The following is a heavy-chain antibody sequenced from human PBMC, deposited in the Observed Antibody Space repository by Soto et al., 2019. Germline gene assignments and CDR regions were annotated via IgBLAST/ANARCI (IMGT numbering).Heavy chain of an antibody. CDR3: AKDSSYCSSTSCYLLYGMDV. CDR2: ISYDGSNK. V-gene: IGHV3-30*18. J-gene: IGHJ6*02. Sequence: PGGSLRLSCAASGFTFSSYGMHWVRQAPGKGLEWVAVISYDGSNKYYADSVKGRFTISRDNSKNTLYLQMNSLRAEDTAVYYCAKDSSYCSSTSCYLLYGMDVWGQGTTVTVYS. D-gene: IGHD2-2*01. CDR1: GFTFSSYG.